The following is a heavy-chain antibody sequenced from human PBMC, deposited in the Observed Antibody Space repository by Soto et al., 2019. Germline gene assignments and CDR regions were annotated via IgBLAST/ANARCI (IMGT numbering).Heavy chain of an antibody. Sequence: PVGSLRLSCAGSGFTFSGYAMSWVRQAPGKGLEWVSTINGGADRTYYAESVKGRFTISRDNFKNALDLQMDSLRAEDTAIYYCARLQAIYGVLKNGIRFDPWGQGTLVTVSS. CDR3: ARLQAIYGVLKNGIRFDP. D-gene: IGHD3-3*01. V-gene: IGHV3-23*01. J-gene: IGHJ5*02. CDR1: GFTFSGYA. CDR2: INGGADRT.